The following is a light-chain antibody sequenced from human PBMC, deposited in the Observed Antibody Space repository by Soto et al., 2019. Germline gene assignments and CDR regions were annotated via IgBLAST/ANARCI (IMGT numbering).Light chain of an antibody. CDR2: DVS. CDR3: SSYTTSSTPVV. V-gene: IGLV2-14*01. J-gene: IGLJ2*01. Sequence: QSALTQPASVSGSPGLSITISCTGTSSDVGAYNYDSWYQQHPGKVPKLMIYDVSDRPSGVSNRFSGSKSDNTASLTISGLQAEDEADYYCSSYTTSSTPVVFGGGTKLTVL. CDR1: SSDVGAYNY.